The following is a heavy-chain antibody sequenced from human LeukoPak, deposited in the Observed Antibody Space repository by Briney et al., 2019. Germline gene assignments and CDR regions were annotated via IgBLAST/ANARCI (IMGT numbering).Heavy chain of an antibody. Sequence: SQTLSLTCTVSGGSISSGSYYWSWIRQPAGKGLEWIGRIYTSGSTNYNPSLKSRVTISVDTSKNQFSLKLSSVTAADTAVYYCARELGPYCSSTSCYNWFDPWGQGTLVTVSS. CDR3: ARELGPYCSSTSCYNWFDP. J-gene: IGHJ5*02. CDR2: IYTSGST. D-gene: IGHD2-2*01. V-gene: IGHV4-61*02. CDR1: GGSISSGSYY.